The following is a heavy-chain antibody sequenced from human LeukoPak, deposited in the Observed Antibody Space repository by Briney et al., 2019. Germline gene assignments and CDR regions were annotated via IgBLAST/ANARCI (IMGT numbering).Heavy chain of an antibody. CDR3: ARDPPDAFDI. J-gene: IGHJ3*02. V-gene: IGHV3-20*04. CDR2: INWNGGST. CDR1: GFTFDDYG. Sequence: GGSLRLSCAASGFTFDDYGMSWVRQAPGKGLEWVCGINWNGGSTGYADSVKGRFTISSDNAKNSLYLQMTSLRAEGTALYCCARDPPDAFDIWGQGTMVTVSS.